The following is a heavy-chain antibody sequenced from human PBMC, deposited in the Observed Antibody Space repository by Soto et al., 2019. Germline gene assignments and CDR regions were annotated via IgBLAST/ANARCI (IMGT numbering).Heavy chain of an antibody. CDR1: GGSISNYY. Sequence: ETLSLTCSVSGGSISNYYWSWIRQSPGKGLEWIGYAYYSGSTNYNPSLKSRVAISVDTSKNQFSLKLTSVTAADTAVYYCASYNFGVFFDYWGQGTPVTVSS. V-gene: IGHV4-59*01. CDR3: ASYNFGVFFDY. J-gene: IGHJ4*02. D-gene: IGHD3-3*01. CDR2: AYYSGST.